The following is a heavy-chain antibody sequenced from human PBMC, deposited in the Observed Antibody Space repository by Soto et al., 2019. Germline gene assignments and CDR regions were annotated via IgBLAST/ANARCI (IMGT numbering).Heavy chain of an antibody. CDR2: IIPILGIA. V-gene: IGHV1-69*04. CDR1: GYTFTSYD. Sequence: SVKVSCKASGYTFTSYDINWVRQATGQGLEWMGRIIPILGIANYAQKFQGRVTITADKSTSTAYMELSSLRSEDTAVYYCATHYCSSTSCPPGYWGQGTLVTVSS. D-gene: IGHD2-2*01. J-gene: IGHJ4*02. CDR3: ATHYCSSTSCPPGY.